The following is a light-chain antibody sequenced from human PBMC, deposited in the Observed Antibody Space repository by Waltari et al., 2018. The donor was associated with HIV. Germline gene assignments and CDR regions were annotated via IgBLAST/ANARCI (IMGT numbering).Light chain of an antibody. Sequence: SHELTQPPSVSVSPGQTARITCSGDELPEQHGCWYQQKPGQAPMLVMSKDTQRPSGIPERFSGSRSGTTLTLTISAVQTEDEGDYYCQSTDSSGPYVVFGGGTKLTVL. J-gene: IGLJ2*01. V-gene: IGLV3-25*03. CDR1: ELPEQH. CDR2: KDT. CDR3: QSTDSSGPYVV.